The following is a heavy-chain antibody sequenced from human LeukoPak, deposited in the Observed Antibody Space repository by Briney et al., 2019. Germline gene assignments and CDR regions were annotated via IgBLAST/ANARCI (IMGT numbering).Heavy chain of an antibody. J-gene: IGHJ4*02. CDR1: GFTFSSYA. D-gene: IGHD3-22*01. Sequence: GGSLRLSCAASGFTFSSYAMSWVRQAPGKGLEWVSAISGSGGSTYYADSVKGRFTISRDNSKNTLYLQMNSLRAEDTAVYYCAKGAQRNYYDSRGSPFDYWGQGTLVTVSS. V-gene: IGHV3-23*01. CDR2: ISGSGGST. CDR3: AKGAQRNYYDSRGSPFDY.